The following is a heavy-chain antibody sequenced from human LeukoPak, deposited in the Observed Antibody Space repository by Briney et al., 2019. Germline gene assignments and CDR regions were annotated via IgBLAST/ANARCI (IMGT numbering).Heavy chain of an antibody. CDR2: IYHSGST. Sequence: SETLSLTCTVSAYSISSGYYWGWIRPPPGRGLEWIGSIYHSGSTYFNPSLKSRVTISVDTSKNQFSLRLSSVTAADTAVYYCARDSAKLGYFDYWGQGTLVTVSS. CDR3: ARDSAKLGYFDY. J-gene: IGHJ4*02. D-gene: IGHD3-16*01. V-gene: IGHV4-38-2*02. CDR1: AYSISSGYY.